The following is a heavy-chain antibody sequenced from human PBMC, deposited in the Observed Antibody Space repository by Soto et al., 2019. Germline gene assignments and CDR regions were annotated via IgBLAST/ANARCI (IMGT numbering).Heavy chain of an antibody. CDR3: ARLGYDILTGPHSDY. CDR2: ISAYNGNT. V-gene: IGHV1-18*01. Sequence: ASVKVSCKASGYTFTSYGISWVRQAPGQGLEWMGRISAYNGNTNYAQKLQGRVTMTTDTSTSTAYMELRSLRSDDTAVYYCARLGYDILTGPHSDYWGQGTLVTVSS. D-gene: IGHD3-9*01. J-gene: IGHJ4*02. CDR1: GYTFTSYG.